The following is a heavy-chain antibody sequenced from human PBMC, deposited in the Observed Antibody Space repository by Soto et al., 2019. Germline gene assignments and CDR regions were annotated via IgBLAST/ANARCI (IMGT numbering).Heavy chain of an antibody. J-gene: IGHJ6*03. CDR1: GFSFISYS. CDR3: VRDFGWYFRSGYMDV. Sequence: PGGSLRLSCAAPGFSFISYSMNWVRQAPGKGLEWVSSINEDSSYIYYAHSLRGRFTISRDNAKDSLYLQMNSLRAEDTAVYYCVRDFGWYFRSGYMDVWGDGATVTVSS. D-gene: IGHD3-3*01. V-gene: IGHV3-21*01. CDR2: INEDSSYI.